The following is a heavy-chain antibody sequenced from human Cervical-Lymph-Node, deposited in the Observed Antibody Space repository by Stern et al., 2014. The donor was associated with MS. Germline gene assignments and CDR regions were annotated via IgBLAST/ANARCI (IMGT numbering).Heavy chain of an antibody. CDR3: ARPPLPYCSGDCSLDY. Sequence: QVQLVESGAEVKNPGASVKVSCKASGYTFTTYFIYWVRHAPGQGLDWLGMINPSGGSTNYAQKFQGRVTMTRDTSTSTVYMELTSLKSEDTAVYYCARPPLPYCSGDCSLDYWGQGTLVTVSS. J-gene: IGHJ4*02. CDR1: GYTFTTYF. CDR2: INPSGGST. V-gene: IGHV1-46*03. D-gene: IGHD2-21*02.